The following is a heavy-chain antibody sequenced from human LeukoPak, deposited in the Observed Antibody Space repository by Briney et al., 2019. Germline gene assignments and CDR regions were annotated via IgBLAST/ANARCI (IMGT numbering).Heavy chain of an antibody. CDR1: GYTFTSYG. CDR3: ASDSSGYYATTDY. Sequence: SVKVSCKASGYTFTSYGISWVRQAPGQGLEWMGRIIPILGIANYAQKFQGRVTITADKSTSTAYMELSSLRSEDTAVYYCASDSSGYYATTDYWGQGTLVTVSS. D-gene: IGHD3-22*01. CDR2: IIPILGIA. V-gene: IGHV1-69*04. J-gene: IGHJ4*02.